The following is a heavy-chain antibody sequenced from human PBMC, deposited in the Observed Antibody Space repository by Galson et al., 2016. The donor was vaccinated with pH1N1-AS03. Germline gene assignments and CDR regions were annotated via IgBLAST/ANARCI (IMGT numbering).Heavy chain of an antibody. Sequence: QSGAEVKKPGESLKISCKGSGYTFRTYWIGWVRQMPGKGLEWMGIIYPGDSDTRYSPSFQGQVTIPVHESISTAYLQWSRLKVSDTAMDCVRRGYCSGISCYELDYWGQGTLVTVSS. CDR1: GYTFRTYW. CDR3: VRRGYCSGISCYELDY. D-gene: IGHD2-2*01. CDR2: IYPGDSDT. V-gene: IGHV5-51*03. J-gene: IGHJ4*02.